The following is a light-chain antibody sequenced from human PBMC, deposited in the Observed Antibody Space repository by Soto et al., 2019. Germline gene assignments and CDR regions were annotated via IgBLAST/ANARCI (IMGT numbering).Light chain of an antibody. CDR2: QAS. CDR3: QQYDRFPRT. Sequence: DIQMTQSPSTLSASVGDRVTITCRASQSISGWLAWYQHKPGKAPRLLISQASILESGVPSKFSGSGSGTEFTLTISSLQPDDFATYSCQQYDRFPRTFGQGTKVEIK. CDR1: QSISGW. J-gene: IGKJ1*01. V-gene: IGKV1-5*03.